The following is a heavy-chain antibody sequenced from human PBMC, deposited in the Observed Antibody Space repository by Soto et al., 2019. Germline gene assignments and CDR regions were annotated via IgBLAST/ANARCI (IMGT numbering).Heavy chain of an antibody. D-gene: IGHD6-13*01. Sequence: QMQLVESGGGAVQPGRSLRLSCAASGFTFSTYGMHWVRQAPGKGLEWVALIWFDGSDTFYADSVKGRFTISRDNSKNTVSLQMNSLGAGDTAVYYCASGSSYSSNWGSAFDLWGQGTMVTVSS. CDR2: IWFDGSDT. CDR3: ASGSSYSSNWGSAFDL. CDR1: GFTFSTYG. J-gene: IGHJ3*01. V-gene: IGHV3-33*01.